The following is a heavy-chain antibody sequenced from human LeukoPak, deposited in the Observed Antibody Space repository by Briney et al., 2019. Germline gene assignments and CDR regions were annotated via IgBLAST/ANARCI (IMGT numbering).Heavy chain of an antibody. V-gene: IGHV4-34*01. CDR1: GGSFSGYY. CDR2: INHSGST. J-gene: IGHJ5*02. Sequence: PSETLSLTCAVYGGSFSGYYWSWIRQPPGKGLEWIGEINHSGSTNYNPSLKSRVTISVDTSKNQFSLKLSSVTAADTAVYYCARGRRGCSGGSCCHNWFDPWGQGTLVTVSS. D-gene: IGHD2-15*01. CDR3: ARGRRGCSGGSCCHNWFDP.